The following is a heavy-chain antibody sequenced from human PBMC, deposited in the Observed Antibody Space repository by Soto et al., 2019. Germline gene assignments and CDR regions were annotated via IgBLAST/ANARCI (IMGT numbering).Heavy chain of an antibody. CDR1: GGSMSSSNW. J-gene: IGHJ6*02. V-gene: IGHV4-4*02. CDR3: ARGSPLGWGYYYGMDV. D-gene: IGHD6-19*01. CDR2: IYHSGST. Sequence: TSETLSLTCAVSGGSMSSSNWWSWVRQPPGKGLEWIGEIYHSGSTNYNPSLKSRVTISVDKSKNQFSLKLSSVTAADTAVYYCARGSPLGWGYYYGMDVWGQGTTVTVSS.